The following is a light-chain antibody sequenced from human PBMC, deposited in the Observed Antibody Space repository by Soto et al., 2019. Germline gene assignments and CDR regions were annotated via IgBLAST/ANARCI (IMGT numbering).Light chain of an antibody. CDR1: QSVSSN. J-gene: IGKJ4*01. Sequence: EIVMTQSPATLSVSPGERATLSCRASQSVSSNLAWYQQKPGQAPRLLIYGASTRDTGIPARLSGSGSGTEFTPTISSLQSEDCAVYYCQQYNNWPPLTFGGGTKVEIK. CDR3: QQYNNWPPLT. V-gene: IGKV3-15*01. CDR2: GAS.